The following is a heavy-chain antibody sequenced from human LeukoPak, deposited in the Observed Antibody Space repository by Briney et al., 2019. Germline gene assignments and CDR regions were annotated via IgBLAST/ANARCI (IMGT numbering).Heavy chain of an antibody. CDR1: GGSFRGYY. D-gene: IGHD3-10*01. V-gene: IGHV4-34*01. CDR2: INHSGST. Sequence: SETLSLTCAVYGGSFRGYYWSWIRQPPGKGLEWIGEINHSGSTNYNPSLKSRVTISVDTSKNQFSLKLSSVTAADTAVYYCARGGVYGSGSYYSGYYYYMDVWGKGTTVTVSS. J-gene: IGHJ6*03. CDR3: ARGGVYGSGSYYSGYYYYMDV.